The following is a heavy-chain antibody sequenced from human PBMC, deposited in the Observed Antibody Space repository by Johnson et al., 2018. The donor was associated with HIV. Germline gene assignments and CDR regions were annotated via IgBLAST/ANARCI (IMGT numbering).Heavy chain of an antibody. CDR3: ARYSGSYYTIAFDI. J-gene: IGHJ3*02. CDR1: GFTVSSNY. CDR2: IYSGGST. V-gene: IGHV3-66*01. D-gene: IGHD1-26*01. Sequence: VQLVESGGGLVQPGGSLRLSCAASGFTVSSNYMSWVRQAPGQGLEWVSVIYSGGSTYYADSVKGRFTISRDNSKNTLYLQMNSLRAEDTALNYCARYSGSYYTIAFDIWGQGTMVTVSS.